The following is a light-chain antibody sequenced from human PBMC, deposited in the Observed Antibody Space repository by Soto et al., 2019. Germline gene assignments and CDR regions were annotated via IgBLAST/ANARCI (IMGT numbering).Light chain of an antibody. J-gene: IGKJ1*01. CDR1: QSFRGL. V-gene: IGKV3-11*01. Sequence: EVVLTQSPVTLSLSPGERATLSCRASQSFRGLLAWYQQKPGQAPRLLIYDAYNRATGIPPRFSGSGSGTDFTLTISSLEPEDFAIYYCQQYAGSPRTFGQGTTVEVK. CDR2: DAY. CDR3: QQYAGSPRT.